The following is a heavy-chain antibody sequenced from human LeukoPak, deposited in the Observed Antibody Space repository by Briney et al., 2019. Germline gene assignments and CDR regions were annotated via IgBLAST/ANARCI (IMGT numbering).Heavy chain of an antibody. J-gene: IGHJ4*02. CDR2: ISSSSSYI. D-gene: IGHD3-3*01. CDR3: AIPGFLEWSNFDY. CDR1: GFTFSSYS. V-gene: IGHV3-21*04. Sequence: TGGSLRLSCAASGFTFSSYSMNWVRQAPGKGLEWVSSISSSSSYIYYADSVKGRFTISRDNSKNTLYLQMNSLRAEDTAVYYCAIPGFLEWSNFDYWGQGTLVTVSS.